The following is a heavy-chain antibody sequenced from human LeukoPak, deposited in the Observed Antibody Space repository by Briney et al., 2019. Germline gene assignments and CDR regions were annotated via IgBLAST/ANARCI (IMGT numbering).Heavy chain of an antibody. D-gene: IGHD4-23*01. CDR2: ISGSGGST. J-gene: IGHJ3*02. V-gene: IGHV3-23*01. CDR3: AKDRVYGGPASQGAFDI. CDR1: GFTFSSYA. Sequence: PGGSLRLSCAASGFTFSSYAMSWVRQAPGKGLEWVSAISGSGGSTYYADSVKGRFTISRDDSKNTLYLQMNSLRAEDTAVYYCAKDRVYGGPASQGAFDIWGQGTMVTVSS.